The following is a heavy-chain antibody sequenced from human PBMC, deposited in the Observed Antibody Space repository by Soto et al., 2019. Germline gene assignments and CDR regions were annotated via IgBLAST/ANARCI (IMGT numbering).Heavy chain of an antibody. CDR3: ARGGGYSGYDLDY. CDR2: IWYDGSNK. V-gene: IGHV3-33*01. J-gene: IGHJ4*02. D-gene: IGHD5-12*01. Sequence: QVQLVESGGGVVQPGRSLRLSCAASGFTFSSYGMHSVRQAPGKGLEWVAVIWYDGSNKYYADSVKWRFTLSRDNSTNTLYLQMNILRAEETAVYYCARGGGYSGYDLDYCGQGTLVTVSS. CDR1: GFTFSSYG.